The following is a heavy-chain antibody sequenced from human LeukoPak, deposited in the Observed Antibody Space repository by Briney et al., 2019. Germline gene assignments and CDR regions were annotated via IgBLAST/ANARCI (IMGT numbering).Heavy chain of an antibody. D-gene: IGHD3-22*01. CDR1: GFTFSNAW. CDR3: TTDGGYYDSSGYYADAFDI. Sequence: GGSLRLSCAASGFTFSNAWMSWVRQAPGKGLEWVGRIKSKTDGGTTDYAAPVKGRFTISRDDSKNTLYLQMNSLKTEDTAVYYCTTDGGYYDSSGYYADAFDIWGQGTMVTVSP. J-gene: IGHJ3*02. CDR2: IKSKTDGGTT. V-gene: IGHV3-15*01.